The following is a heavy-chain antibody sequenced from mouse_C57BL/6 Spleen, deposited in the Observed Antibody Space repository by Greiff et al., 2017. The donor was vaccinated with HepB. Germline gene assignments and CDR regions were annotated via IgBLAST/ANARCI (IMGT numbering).Heavy chain of an antibody. J-gene: IGHJ2*01. CDR1: GYTFTSYW. CDR3: ASGGYSNYEGPFDY. D-gene: IGHD2-5*01. Sequence: QVQLQQSGAELVRPGSSVKLSCKASGYTFTSYWMHWVKQRPIQGLEWIGNIDPSDSETHYNQKFKEKATLTVDKSSSTAYMQLSSLTSEDSAVYYWASGGYSNYEGPFDYWGQGTTLTVSS. V-gene: IGHV1-52*01. CDR2: IDPSDSET.